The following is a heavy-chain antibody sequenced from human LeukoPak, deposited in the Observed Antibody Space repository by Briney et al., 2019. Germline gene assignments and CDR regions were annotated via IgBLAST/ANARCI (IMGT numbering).Heavy chain of an antibody. V-gene: IGHV3-48*02. D-gene: IGHD3-16*01. CDR3: ARGGLVLDAFDI. J-gene: IGHJ3*02. CDR1: GFTFSSYS. Sequence: GGSLRLSCAASGFTFSSYSMNWVRQAPGKGLEWVSYISDNSGTTYYADSVKGRFTISRDNAKNSLYLQMNSLRDEDTAVYYCARGGLVLDAFDIWGQGTMVTVSS. CDR2: ISDNSGTT.